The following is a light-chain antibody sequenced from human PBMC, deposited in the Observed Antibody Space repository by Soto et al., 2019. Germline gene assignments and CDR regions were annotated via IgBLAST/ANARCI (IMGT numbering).Light chain of an antibody. CDR1: QSISSY. CDR2: AAS. Sequence: DIQLTQSPSSLSASVGDRVTITCRASQSISSYLNWYQQNPGKAPKLLIYAASSLQSGVPSRFSSSGSGTDFTLTISSLQPEDFATYYCQQSYSNPPWTFGQGTKVEIK. J-gene: IGKJ1*01. CDR3: QQSYSNPPWT. V-gene: IGKV1-39*01.